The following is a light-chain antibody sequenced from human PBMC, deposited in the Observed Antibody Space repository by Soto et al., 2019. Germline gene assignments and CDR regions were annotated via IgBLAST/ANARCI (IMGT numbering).Light chain of an antibody. J-gene: IGKJ4*01. Sequence: EFVLTQSPGTLSLSPGERATLSCRASQSVAINYLAWYQQKPGQAPRLLIYGASSRATGIPDRFSGSGSGTDFTLTISRLEPEDFVVYYCQQYGTSPLTFGGGTKVEIK. CDR1: QSVAINY. V-gene: IGKV3-20*01. CDR2: GAS. CDR3: QQYGTSPLT.